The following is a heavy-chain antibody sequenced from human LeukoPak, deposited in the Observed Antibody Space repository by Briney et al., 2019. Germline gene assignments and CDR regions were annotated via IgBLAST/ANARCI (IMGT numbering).Heavy chain of an antibody. CDR1: GFTVSSNY. Sequence: GGSLRLSCAASGFTVSSNYMSWVRQAPGKGLEWVSVIYSGGSTYYADSVKGRFTISRDNSKNTLHLQMNSLRAEDTAVYYCARIIGSPPYYYYYMDVWGKGTTVTISS. D-gene: IGHD1-26*01. CDR3: ARIIGSPPYYYYYMDV. V-gene: IGHV3-53*01. J-gene: IGHJ6*03. CDR2: IYSGGST.